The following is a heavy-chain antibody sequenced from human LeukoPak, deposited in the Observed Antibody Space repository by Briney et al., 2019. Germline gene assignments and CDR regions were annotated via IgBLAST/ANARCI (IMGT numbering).Heavy chain of an antibody. CDR2: IELDGSEK. CDR3: ARDQYDTWSRRGNFDS. J-gene: IGHJ4*02. CDR1: GFTFGKYW. V-gene: IGHV3-7*03. D-gene: IGHD3-3*01. Sequence: GGSLRLSCVASGFTFGKYWMSWVRQAPGKGLEWVANIELDGSEKNYVDPVKGRFTISRDNTKNSLYLQMNSLRVEDTAVFYCARDQYDTWSRRGNFDSWGQGTLVIVSS.